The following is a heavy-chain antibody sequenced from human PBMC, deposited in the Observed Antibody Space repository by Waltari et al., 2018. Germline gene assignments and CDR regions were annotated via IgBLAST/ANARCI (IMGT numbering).Heavy chain of an antibody. J-gene: IGHJ4*02. CDR3: ARAKYYYDSSGYQYYFDY. V-gene: IGHV4-59*01. CDR2: IYYSGST. Sequence: QVQLQESGPGLVKPSETLSLTCTVSGGSISSYYWSWIRQPPGKGLEWIGDIYYSGSTNDNPSLKSRVTISVDTSKNQFSRKLSSVTAADTAVYYCARAKYYYDSSGYQYYFDYWGQGTLVTVSS. CDR1: GGSISSYY. D-gene: IGHD3-22*01.